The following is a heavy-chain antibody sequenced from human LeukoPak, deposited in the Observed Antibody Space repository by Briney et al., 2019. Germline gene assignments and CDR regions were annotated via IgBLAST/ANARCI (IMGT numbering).Heavy chain of an antibody. D-gene: IGHD3-22*01. V-gene: IGHV4-39*01. CDR2: IYYSGRT. Sequence: KPSETLSLTCTVSGDSISSNTYYWGWIRQPPGKGLEWIGSIYYSGRTYYNPSLESRVTISVDPSKNQFSLRLSPVTAADTAVYYCARLGDSSGYYYFLDYWGQGTLVTVSS. CDR3: ARLGDSSGYYYFLDY. CDR1: GDSISSNTYY. J-gene: IGHJ4*02.